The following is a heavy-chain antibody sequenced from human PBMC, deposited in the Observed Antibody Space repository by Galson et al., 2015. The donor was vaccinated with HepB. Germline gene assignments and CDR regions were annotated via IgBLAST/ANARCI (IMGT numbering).Heavy chain of an antibody. D-gene: IGHD1-26*01. J-gene: IGHJ4*02. CDR2: ISSSGSYV. CDR1: GFTFSSYT. V-gene: IGHV3-21*01. Sequence: SLRLSCAASGFTFSSYTMNWVRQAPGKGLEWVSSISSSGSYVYFADSVKGRFTISRDNAKNSLYLQLNSLRAEDTAVFYCARDGSVRSGSYYFDYWGQGTLVTVSS. CDR3: ARDGSVRSGSYYFDY.